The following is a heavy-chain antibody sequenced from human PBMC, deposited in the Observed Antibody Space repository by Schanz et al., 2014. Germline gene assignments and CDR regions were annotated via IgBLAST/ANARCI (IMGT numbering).Heavy chain of an antibody. Sequence: QVQLVQSGGEVKKPGASVKVSCKASGYTFRHYGISWLRQAPGQGLEWMGYISGYNGNTNYAPKVQDRVTMTTDTSTSTAYMELRSLRSDDTALYYCTRGGYSYALSAFDIWGQGTMXTVSS. CDR1: GYTFRHYG. CDR2: ISGYNGNT. V-gene: IGHV1-18*04. J-gene: IGHJ3*02. D-gene: IGHD5-18*01. CDR3: TRGGYSYALSAFDI.